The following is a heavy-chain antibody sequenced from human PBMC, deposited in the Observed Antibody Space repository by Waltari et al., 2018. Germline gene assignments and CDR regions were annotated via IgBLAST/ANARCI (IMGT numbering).Heavy chain of an antibody. J-gene: IGHJ6*02. CDR2: IKPDGSFT. CDR3: VRSGFLDV. Sequence: EVQLVESGGGLVHPGGSVSFSCDASGFSFSTYWMNWARQVPGEELACIARIKPDGSFTAYADSVKGRFTISRDNARNTLYLQMDSLRADDTTIYYCVRSGFLDVRGQGTTVTVSS. V-gene: IGHV3-74*01. D-gene: IGHD3-10*01. CDR1: GFSFSTYW.